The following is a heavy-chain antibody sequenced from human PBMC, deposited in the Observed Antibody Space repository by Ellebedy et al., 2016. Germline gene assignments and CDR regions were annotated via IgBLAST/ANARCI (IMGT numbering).Heavy chain of an antibody. CDR1: GFTFSAYT. CDR2: VAVNNGDT. D-gene: IGHD6-19*01. V-gene: IGHV3-23*01. J-gene: IGHJ5*02. Sequence: GESLKISXAASGFTFSAYTITWVRQAPGMGLEWVSTVAVNNGDTFYADSVRGRFTISRDNSKNTAYLQMNSLGPEDTAVYYCAKDRYSSIGDWFNPWGQGTLVTVSS. CDR3: AKDRYSSIGDWFNP.